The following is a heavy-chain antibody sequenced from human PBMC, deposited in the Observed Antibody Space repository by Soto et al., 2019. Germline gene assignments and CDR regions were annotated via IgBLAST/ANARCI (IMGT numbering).Heavy chain of an antibody. D-gene: IGHD3-22*01. CDR2: IYYSGST. CDR1: GGSISSYY. V-gene: IGHV4-59*01. J-gene: IGHJ4*02. Sequence: SETLSLTCTVSGGSISSYYWSWIRQPPGKRLDWIGYIYYSGSTNYNPSLKSRVTISVDTSKNQFSLKLSSVTAADTAVYYCARDTYYYDSSGYYYMGGFDYWGQGTLVTVSS. CDR3: ARDTYYYDSSGYYYMGGFDY.